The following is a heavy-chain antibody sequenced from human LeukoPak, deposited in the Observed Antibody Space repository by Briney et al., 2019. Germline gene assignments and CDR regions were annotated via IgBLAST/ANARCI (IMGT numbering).Heavy chain of an antibody. J-gene: IGHJ4*02. V-gene: IGHV3-23*01. CDR1: GFTFSSYA. CDR3: AKQLGSRWSYIDY. Sequence: PGGSLRLSCAVSGFTFSSYAMSWVRQAPGKGLEWVSGISGDGGSTYYADSVRGRFTISRDNSKHMLYLQMNTLRAEDTAVYYCAKQLGSRWSYIDYWGQGTLVTVSS. CDR2: ISGDGGST. D-gene: IGHD6-19*01.